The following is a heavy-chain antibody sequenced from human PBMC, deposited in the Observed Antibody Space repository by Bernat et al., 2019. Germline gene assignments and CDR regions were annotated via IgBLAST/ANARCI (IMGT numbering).Heavy chain of an antibody. CDR2: IVPIFGTT. D-gene: IGHD6-6*01. CDR3: ARGAYSSSSRPGVFDY. J-gene: IGHJ4*02. CDR1: GGTFSGYA. Sequence: QVQLVQSGAEVKKPGSSVKVSCEASGGTFSGYAISWVRQAPGQGLEWMGGIVPIFGTTNYAQELLGRVTIIADESTGTAYMGLRSLRSEDTAMYYCARGAYSSSSRPGVFDYWGQGTLVTVSS. V-gene: IGHV1-69*01.